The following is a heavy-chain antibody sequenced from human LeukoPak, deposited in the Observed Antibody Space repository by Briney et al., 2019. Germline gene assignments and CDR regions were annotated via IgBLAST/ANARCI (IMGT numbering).Heavy chain of an antibody. D-gene: IGHD6-13*01. CDR1: GGSISSSSYY. Sequence: SSETLSLTCTVSGGSISSSSYYWGWIRLPPGKGLEWIGSIYYSGRIYYNPSLRSRVTISLDTSKNQFSLKLRSVTAADTAVYYCARDGQSSSWYYGPTERHYYYYMDVWGKGTTVTVSS. V-gene: IGHV4-39*07. J-gene: IGHJ6*03. CDR3: ARDGQSSSWYYGPTERHYYYYMDV. CDR2: IYYSGRI.